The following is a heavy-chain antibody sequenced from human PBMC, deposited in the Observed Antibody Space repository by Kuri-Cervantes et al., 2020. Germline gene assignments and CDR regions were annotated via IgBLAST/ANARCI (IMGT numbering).Heavy chain of an antibody. Sequence: KVSCKGSGYSFTSYWIGWVRQMPGKGLEWMGIIYPGDSDTRYSPSFQGQVTISADKSISTAYLQWSSLKASDTAMYYCARLDYGDHGSSYYYMDVWGKGTTVTVSS. J-gene: IGHJ6*03. D-gene: IGHD4-17*01. CDR3: ARLDYGDHGSSYYYMDV. V-gene: IGHV5-51*01. CDR1: GYSFTSYW. CDR2: IYPGDSDT.